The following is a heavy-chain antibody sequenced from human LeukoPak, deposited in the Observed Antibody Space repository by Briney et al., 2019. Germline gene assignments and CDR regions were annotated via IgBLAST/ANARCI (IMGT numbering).Heavy chain of an antibody. CDR3: TRDRYEFCSSSRCYTDAAFDF. Sequence: GGSLRLSCTTSGFRFGNYAMTWVRQGPGKGLEWVGFIRSKPYGRTPEYAASVKGRFTISRDDSESIAYLQMNSLKTGDTAVYYCTRDRYEFCSSSRCYTDAAFDFWGQGTLVTVSA. CDR1: GFRFGNYA. CDR2: IRSKPYGRTP. V-gene: IGHV3-49*04. D-gene: IGHD2-2*02. J-gene: IGHJ4*02.